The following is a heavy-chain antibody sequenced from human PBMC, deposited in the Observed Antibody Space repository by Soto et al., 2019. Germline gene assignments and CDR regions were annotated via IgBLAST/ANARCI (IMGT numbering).Heavy chain of an antibody. D-gene: IGHD2-2*01. CDR3: TRAPGCSSTSCYAGWFDP. Sequence: GGSLRLSCTASGFTFGDYAMSWFRQAPGKGLEWVGFIRSKAYGGTTEYAASVKGRFTISRDDSKSIAYLQMNSLKTEDTAVYYCTRAPGCSSTSCYAGWFDPWGQGTLVTVSS. CDR2: IRSKAYGGTT. CDR1: GFTFGDYA. V-gene: IGHV3-49*03. J-gene: IGHJ5*02.